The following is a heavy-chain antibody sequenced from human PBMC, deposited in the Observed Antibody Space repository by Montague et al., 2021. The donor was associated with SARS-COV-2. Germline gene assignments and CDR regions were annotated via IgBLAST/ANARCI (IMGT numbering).Heavy chain of an antibody. V-gene: IGHV4-59*01. Sequence: SETLSLTCTVSGGSISSYYWSWIRQPPGKGLEWIGYIYYNGTTNYSPSLKGRVSISVGTSKNQFSLEMNSVTAADTAVYYCARERGYQLLSGWFDPWGQGTLVTVSS. D-gene: IGHD2-2*01. CDR2: IYYNGTT. CDR1: GGSISSYY. J-gene: IGHJ5*02. CDR3: ARERGYQLLSGWFDP.